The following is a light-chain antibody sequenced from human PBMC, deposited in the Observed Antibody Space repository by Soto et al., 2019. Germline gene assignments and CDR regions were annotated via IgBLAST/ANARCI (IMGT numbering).Light chain of an antibody. CDR3: CSYAGNKPVV. CDR1: SSDVGGYIY. Sequence: QSVLTQPRSVSGSPGQSVTISCTGTSSDVGGYIYVSWYQQYPAKAPKVMIYDVSRRPSGVPDRFSGSKSGNTASLTISGLQAEDEAVYCCCSYAGNKPVVFGGGTKVTVL. CDR2: DVS. V-gene: IGLV2-11*01. J-gene: IGLJ3*02.